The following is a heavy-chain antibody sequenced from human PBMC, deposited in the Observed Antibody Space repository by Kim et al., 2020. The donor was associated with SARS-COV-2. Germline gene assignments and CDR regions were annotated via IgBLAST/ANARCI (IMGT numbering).Heavy chain of an antibody. CDR2: ST. J-gene: IGHJ4*02. CDR3: AMANGYYFDY. V-gene: IGHV3-74*01. Sequence: STSYADYVKGRFTISRDNAKNTLYLQMNSLRAEDTAVYYCAMANGYYFDYWGQGTLVTVSS.